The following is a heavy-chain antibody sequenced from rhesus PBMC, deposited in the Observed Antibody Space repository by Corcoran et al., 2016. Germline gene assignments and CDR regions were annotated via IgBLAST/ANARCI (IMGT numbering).Heavy chain of an antibody. Sequence: QVQLPESGPGLVNPSETLSRTCAVSGGPISDSYFWAWIRQPPGKGMEGIGNIHVNNAETYHNPSLKSRVTISKDASKNQFFLKLSTVAAADTAKYYCARDQWGSAGSVQLTFTHWGQGALVTVSS. J-gene: IGHJ1*01. CDR1: GGPISDSYF. CDR2: IHVNNAET. V-gene: IGHV4S9*01. CDR3: ARDQWGSAGSVQLTFTH. D-gene: IGHD2-21*01.